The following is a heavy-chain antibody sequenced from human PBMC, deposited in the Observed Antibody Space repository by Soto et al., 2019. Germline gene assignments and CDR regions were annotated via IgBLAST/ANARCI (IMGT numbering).Heavy chain of an antibody. Sequence: TVSGSSVSGGIYYWTWIRQPPGKGLEWIGYIYHRETTNYNAPLRSRVTISVDTSKNQFSLRLTSVTAADTAVYYCARYRDYGDYGYFDSWGQGTLVTVSS. CDR2: IYHRETT. CDR3: ARYRDYGDYGYFDS. V-gene: IGHV4-61*01. D-gene: IGHD4-17*01. J-gene: IGHJ4*02. CDR1: GSSVSGGIYY.